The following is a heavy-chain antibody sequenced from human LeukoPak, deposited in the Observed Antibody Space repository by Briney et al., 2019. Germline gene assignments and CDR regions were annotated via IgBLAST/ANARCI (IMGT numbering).Heavy chain of an antibody. CDR2: ISDSDSGT. J-gene: IGHJ5*02. V-gene: IGHV3-23*01. Sequence: GGSLRLSCAASGFTFRSYAMSWVRQAPGKGLEWVSAISDSDSGTYYADSVKGRFTISRDNSKNTLYLQMNSLRAEDTAVYYCAKGHVRGFDPWGQGTLVTVSS. CDR1: GFTFRSYA. D-gene: IGHD3-10*01. CDR3: AKGHVRGFDP.